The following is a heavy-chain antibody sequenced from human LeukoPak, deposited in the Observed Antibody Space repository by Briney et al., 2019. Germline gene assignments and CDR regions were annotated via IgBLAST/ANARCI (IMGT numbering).Heavy chain of an antibody. CDR2: ISSSSSYI. D-gene: IGHD6-19*01. V-gene: IGHV3-21*01. J-gene: IGHJ4*02. Sequence: PGGSLRLSCAASGFTFSSYSMNWVRQAPGPGLERVSSISSSSSYIYYADSVKGRFTISSDNAKNSLYLQMNSLRADDTAVFYCARDRSRGIAVAGTGDYFDYWGQGTLVTVSS. CDR1: GFTFSSYS. CDR3: ARDRSRGIAVAGTGDYFDY.